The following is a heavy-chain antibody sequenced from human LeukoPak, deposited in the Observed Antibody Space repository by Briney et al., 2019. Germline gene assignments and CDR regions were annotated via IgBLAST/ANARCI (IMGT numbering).Heavy chain of an antibody. CDR2: ISGSGGST. J-gene: IGHJ4*02. CDR3: AKDPLGAAAGTGYFDY. V-gene: IGHV3-23*01. D-gene: IGHD6-13*01. Sequence: GGTLRLSCAASGFTFSSYAMSWVRQAPGKGLEWVSAISGSGGSTYYADSVKGRFTISRDNSKNTLYLQMNSLRAEDTAVYYCAKDPLGAAAGTGYFDYWGQGTLVTVSS. CDR1: GFTFSSYA.